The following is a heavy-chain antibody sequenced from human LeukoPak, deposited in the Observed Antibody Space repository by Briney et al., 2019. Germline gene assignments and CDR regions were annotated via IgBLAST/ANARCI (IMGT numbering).Heavy chain of an antibody. V-gene: IGHV4-61*02. CDR2: IYTSGST. D-gene: IGHD6-6*01. Sequence: TSETLSLTCTVSGGSISSGSYYWSWIRQPAGKGLEWIGRIYTSGSTNYNASLQSRVTISVDTSKNQFSLKLSSVTAADTAVYYCAREPLEYSSSSGAFDYWGQGTLVTVSS. CDR1: GGSISSGSYY. CDR3: AREPLEYSSSSGAFDY. J-gene: IGHJ4*02.